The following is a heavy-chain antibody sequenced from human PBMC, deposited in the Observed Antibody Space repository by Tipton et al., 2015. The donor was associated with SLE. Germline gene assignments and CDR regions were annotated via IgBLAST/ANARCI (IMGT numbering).Heavy chain of an antibody. CDR3: AKPSGTVAVDY. J-gene: IGHJ4*02. D-gene: IGHD6-19*01. V-gene: IGHV3-23*01. CDR1: GFTFSSHG. CDR2: ISGSGTGT. Sequence: SLRLSCAASGFTFSSHGMHWVRQAPGKGLEWVSAISGSGTGTYYADSVKGRFTISRDNSKNTLYLQMNSLRAEDTAVYYCAKPSGTVAVDYWGQGTLVTVSS.